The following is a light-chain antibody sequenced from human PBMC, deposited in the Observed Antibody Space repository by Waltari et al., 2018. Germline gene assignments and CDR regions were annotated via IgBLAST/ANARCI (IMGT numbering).Light chain of an antibody. V-gene: IGLV2-14*01. CDR1: SNDVGGYNS. CDR3: SSQSNYNVVL. J-gene: IGLJ3*02. Sequence: QSALTQPASVSGSPGQSVTIFCTGTSNDVGGYNSVSWYQEHPGQAPRVIIYDVSDRPSGVSDRFSGSKSGNSASLTISGIHAEYEADYYCSSQSNYNVVLFGRRTKLTVL. CDR2: DVS.